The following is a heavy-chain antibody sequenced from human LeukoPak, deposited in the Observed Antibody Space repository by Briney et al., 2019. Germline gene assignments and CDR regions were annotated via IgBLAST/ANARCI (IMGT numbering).Heavy chain of an antibody. D-gene: IGHD6-6*01. J-gene: IGHJ4*02. CDR1: GGTFSSYA. CDR2: IIPIFGTT. CDR3: ASEGSSSISSFDY. Sequence: SVNVSCKASGGTFSSYAISWVRQAPGQGLEWMGGIIPIFGTTNYAQKFQGRVTITADESTSTAYMELSSLRSEDTAVYYCASEGSSSISSFDYWGQGTLVTVSS. V-gene: IGHV1-69*13.